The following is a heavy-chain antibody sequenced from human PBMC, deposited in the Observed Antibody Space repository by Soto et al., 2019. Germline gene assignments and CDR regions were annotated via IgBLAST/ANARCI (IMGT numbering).Heavy chain of an antibody. J-gene: IGHJ4*02. CDR3: ARDHYYGSGSGFDY. V-gene: IGHV4-59*01. D-gene: IGHD3-10*01. Sequence: SETLSLTCTVSGGSISSYYWSWIRQPPGKGLEWIGYIYYSGSTNYNPSLKSRVTIPVDTSKNQFSLKLSSVTAADTAVYYCARDHYYGSGSGFDYWGQGTLVTVSS. CDR2: IYYSGST. CDR1: GGSISSYY.